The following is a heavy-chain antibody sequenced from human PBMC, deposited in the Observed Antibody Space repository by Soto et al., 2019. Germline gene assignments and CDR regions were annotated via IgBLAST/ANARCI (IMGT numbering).Heavy chain of an antibody. CDR3: ARGRTVNFYGMDV. D-gene: IGHD4-17*01. CDR2: INPHSGDT. J-gene: IGHJ6*02. V-gene: IGHV1-2*02. Sequence: QVHLVQSRAEVKKPGASVKVSYVASGYTFTDHYIHWVRQAPGQGLEWMGWINPHSGDTIYAQKFQGRVTLTRDTSISTAYMELSRLRSDDTAVYYCARGRTVNFYGMDVWGQGTTVTVSS. CDR1: GYTFTDHY.